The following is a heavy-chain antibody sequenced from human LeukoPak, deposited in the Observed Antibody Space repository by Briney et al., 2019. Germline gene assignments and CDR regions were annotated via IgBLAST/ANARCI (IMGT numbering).Heavy chain of an antibody. Sequence: ASVKVSCKASGGTFGSYAISWVRQAPGQGLEWMGGIIPIFGTANYAQKFQGRVTITADESTSTAYMELSSLRSEDTAVYYCARDDRLRGSGAFDIWGQGTMVTVSS. CDR3: ARDDRLRGSGAFDI. V-gene: IGHV1-69*13. D-gene: IGHD1-26*01. J-gene: IGHJ3*02. CDR2: IIPIFGTA. CDR1: GGTFGSYA.